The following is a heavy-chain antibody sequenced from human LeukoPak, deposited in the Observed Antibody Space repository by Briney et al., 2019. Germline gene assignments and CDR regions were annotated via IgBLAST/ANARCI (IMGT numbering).Heavy chain of an antibody. CDR1: GFTFSSYG. CDR3: ARDSYQDYYGRFDP. V-gene: IGHV3-30*03. D-gene: IGHD3-10*01. J-gene: IGHJ5*02. Sequence: QAGGSLRLSCAASGFTFSSYGMHWVRQAPGKGLEWVAVISYDGSNKYYADSVRGRFTISRDNSENTLYLQMNGLTAEDTAMYYCARDSYQDYYGRFDPWGQGTLVIVSS. CDR2: ISYDGSNK.